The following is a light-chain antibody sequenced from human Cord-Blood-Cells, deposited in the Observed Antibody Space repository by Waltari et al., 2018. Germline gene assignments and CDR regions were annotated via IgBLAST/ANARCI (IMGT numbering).Light chain of an antibody. Sequence: DIQMTQSPSSLSASVGDRVTITCRESQRISSYLNWYQQKPGKAPKLLIYAASSLQSGVPSRFSVSGSGTDFTLTISSLQPEDFATYYCQQSYSTPLTFGGGTKVEIK. CDR2: AAS. V-gene: IGKV1-39*01. CDR1: QRISSY. J-gene: IGKJ4*01. CDR3: QQSYSTPLT.